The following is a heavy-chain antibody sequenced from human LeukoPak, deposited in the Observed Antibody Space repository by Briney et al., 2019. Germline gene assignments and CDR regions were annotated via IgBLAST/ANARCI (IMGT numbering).Heavy chain of an antibody. D-gene: IGHD7-27*01. CDR1: GGSISSSSYY. V-gene: IGHV4-39*07. CDR3: ARDRGPNWGCDY. Sequence: SETLSLTCTVSGGSISSSSYYWGWIRQPPGKGLEWIGSIYYSGSTYYNPSLKSRVTISVDTSKNQFSLKLSSVTAADTAVYYCARDRGPNWGCDYWGQGTLVTVSS. CDR2: IYYSGST. J-gene: IGHJ4*02.